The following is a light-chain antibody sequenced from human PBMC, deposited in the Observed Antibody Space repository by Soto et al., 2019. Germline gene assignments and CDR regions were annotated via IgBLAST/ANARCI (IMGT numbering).Light chain of an antibody. V-gene: IGKV1-39*01. CDR3: QQAYSAPWT. CDR2: AAS. Sequence: DIQVTQSPSSLSASVGDRVTITCRATQSIRNYLNWFQQKPMKAPKLLISAASSLQGGVSSRFSGSGSGTDFTLTITTLQPEDFATYYCQQAYSAPWTFGQGTRVEIK. CDR1: QSIRNY. J-gene: IGKJ1*01.